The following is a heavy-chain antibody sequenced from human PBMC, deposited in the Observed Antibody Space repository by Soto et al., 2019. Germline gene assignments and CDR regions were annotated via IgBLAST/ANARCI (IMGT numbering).Heavy chain of an antibody. CDR2: IIPIFGTA. Sequence: SVKVSCKASGGTFSSYAISWVRQAPGQGLEWMGGIIPIFGTANYAQKFQGRVTITADESTSTAYMELSSLRSEDTAVYYCASGGSGSSTLYYYYYGMDVWGQGTTVTVSS. J-gene: IGHJ6*02. CDR1: GGTFSSYA. V-gene: IGHV1-69*13. D-gene: IGHD1-26*01. CDR3: ASGGSGSSTLYYYYYGMDV.